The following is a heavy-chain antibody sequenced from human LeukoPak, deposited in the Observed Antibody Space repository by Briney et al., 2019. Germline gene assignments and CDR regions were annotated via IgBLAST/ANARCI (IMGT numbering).Heavy chain of an antibody. Sequence: PGRSLRLSCAASGFTFSSYGMHWVRQAPGKGLEWVAVISYDGNNKYYADSVKGRFTISRDNSKNTLYLQMNSLRAGDTSVYYCARVLVGGTNWFDPWGQGTLVTVSS. CDR3: ARVLVGGTNWFDP. J-gene: IGHJ5*02. D-gene: IGHD1-26*01. CDR1: GFTFSSYG. V-gene: IGHV3-30*03. CDR2: ISYDGNNK.